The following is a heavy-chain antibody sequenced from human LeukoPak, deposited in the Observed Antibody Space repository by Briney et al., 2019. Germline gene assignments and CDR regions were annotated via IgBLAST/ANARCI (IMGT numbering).Heavy chain of an antibody. J-gene: IGHJ6*03. V-gene: IGHV1-18*01. CDR2: ISAYNGNT. Sequence: GASVKVSCKASGYTFTSYGISWVRQAPGQGLEWMGWISAYNGNTNYAQKFQGRVTMTRDTSISTAYMELSRLRSDDTAVYYCARGKGGYDRYYYMDVWGKGTTVTVSS. CDR3: ARGKGGYDRYYYMDV. D-gene: IGHD5-12*01. CDR1: GYTFTSYG.